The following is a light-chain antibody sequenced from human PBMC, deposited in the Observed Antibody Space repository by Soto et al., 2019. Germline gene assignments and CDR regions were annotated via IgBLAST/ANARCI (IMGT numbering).Light chain of an antibody. J-gene: IGLJ2*01. CDR2: EVS. V-gene: IGLV2-8*01. CDR3: SSYGGINNLV. CDR1: SSDVGGYNY. Sequence: QSALTQPPSASGSPGQSVTISCTGTSSDVGGYNYVSWYQQHPGKAPKLMIYEVSKRPSGVPDRFSGSKSGNTASLTVSGLQAEDEADYYCSSYGGINNLVFGGRTKLTVL.